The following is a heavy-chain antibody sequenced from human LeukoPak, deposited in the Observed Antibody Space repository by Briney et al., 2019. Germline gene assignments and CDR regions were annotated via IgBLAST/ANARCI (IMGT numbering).Heavy chain of an antibody. CDR2: INPNSGGT. CDR1: EYTFTGYY. V-gene: IGHV1-2*02. D-gene: IGHD5/OR15-5a*01. J-gene: IGHJ5*02. Sequence: GASVKVSCKASEYTFTGYYMHWVRQAPGQGLEWMGWINPNSGGTNYAQKFQGRVTMTRDTSISTAYMELSRLTSDDTAVYYCARDLRSTFNWFDPWGQGTLVTVSS. CDR3: ARDLRSTFNWFDP.